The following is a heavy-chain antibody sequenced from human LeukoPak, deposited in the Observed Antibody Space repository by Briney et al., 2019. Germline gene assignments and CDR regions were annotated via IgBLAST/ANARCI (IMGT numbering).Heavy chain of an antibody. CDR1: GGSISSYY. V-gene: IGHV4-59*08. Sequence: SETLSLTCTVSGGSISSYYWSWIRQPPGKGLEWIGYIYYSGSTNYNPSLKSRVTISVDTSKNQFSLKLSSVTAADTAVYYCARWGYYGSGSYPNWFVPWGQGTLVTVSS. CDR2: IYYSGST. CDR3: ARWGYYGSGSYPNWFVP. J-gene: IGHJ5*02. D-gene: IGHD3-10*01.